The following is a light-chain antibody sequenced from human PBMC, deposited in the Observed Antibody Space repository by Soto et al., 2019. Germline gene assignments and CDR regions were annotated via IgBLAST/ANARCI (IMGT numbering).Light chain of an antibody. V-gene: IGKV1-9*01. CDR3: HQLNRFPRT. Sequence: DIQLTQSPSFLSASVGDRVTITCRASQDISSYLAWYQQRPGKVPRVLTHSASNLKSGVPSRFSAHRYGTTFTLTSRSLPPQDKTTYYCHQLNRFPRTFGQGTQV. J-gene: IGKJ1*01. CDR2: SAS. CDR1: QDISSY.